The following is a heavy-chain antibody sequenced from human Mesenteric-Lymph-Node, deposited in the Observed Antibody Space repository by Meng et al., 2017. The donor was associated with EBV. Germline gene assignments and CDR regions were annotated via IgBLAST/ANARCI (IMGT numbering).Heavy chain of an antibody. D-gene: IGHD6-19*01. CDR1: GGSISSSNW. CDR2: IYHSGST. CDR3: ARGSAVAGIDY. J-gene: IGHJ4*02. Sequence: QVQMRGSGPRWGKLSGPRSLTCAAFGGSISSSNWWSWVRQPPGKGLEWIGEIYHSGSTNYNPSLKSRVTISVDKSKNQFSLKLSSVTAADTAVYYCARGSAVAGIDYWGQGTLVTVSS. V-gene: IGHV4-4*02.